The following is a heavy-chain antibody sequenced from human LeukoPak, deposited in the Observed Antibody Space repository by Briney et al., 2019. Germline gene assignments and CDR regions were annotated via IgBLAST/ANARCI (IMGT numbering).Heavy chain of an antibody. CDR1: VYTFTSYG. V-gene: IGHV1-18*01. CDR2: ISTYNGET. CDR3: ARDPGTYYDILTGYYTPYYFDH. J-gene: IGHJ4*02. Sequence: GASVKVSCKASVYTFTSYGISWVRQAPGQGLEWMGWISTYNGETDYAHNFQGRVTMSTDTSTSTAYMEGRSLRSDDTAVYYCARDPGTYYDILTGYYTPYYFDHWGQGTLVSVSS. D-gene: IGHD3-9*01.